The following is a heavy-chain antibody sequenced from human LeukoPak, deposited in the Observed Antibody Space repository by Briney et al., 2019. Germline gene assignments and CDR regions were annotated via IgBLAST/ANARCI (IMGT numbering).Heavy chain of an antibody. CDR3: VRDSIVARQLSY. Sequence: ASVKVSCKASGYTFTAYYMHWVRQAPGQGLEWMGWLNPNSGGTKYAQKVQGRVTMTRDTSIGTVYMELRRLRSDATAVYYCVRDSIVARQLSYWGQGTLVTVSS. D-gene: IGHD6-6*01. J-gene: IGHJ4*02. CDR1: GYTFTAYY. V-gene: IGHV1-2*02. CDR2: LNPNSGGT.